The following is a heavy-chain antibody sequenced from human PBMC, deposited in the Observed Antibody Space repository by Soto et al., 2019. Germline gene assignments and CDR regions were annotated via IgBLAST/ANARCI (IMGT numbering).Heavy chain of an antibody. CDR1: GYTFTSYG. D-gene: IGHD6-25*01. J-gene: IGHJ4*02. Sequence: QVQLVQSGAEVKKPGASVKVSCKASGYTFTSYGISWVRQAPGQGLEWMGWINAFNGNTNYAQKIQVRGTMTTETSTSTGYQDLRRLRSDDTAVYSCARDASSGEYDYFGQVTPSTVSS. V-gene: IGHV1-18*01. CDR2: INAFNGNT. CDR3: ARDASSGEYDY.